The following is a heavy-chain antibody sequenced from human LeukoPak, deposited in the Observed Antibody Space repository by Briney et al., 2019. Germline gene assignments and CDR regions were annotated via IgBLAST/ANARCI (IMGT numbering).Heavy chain of an antibody. D-gene: IGHD3-10*01. CDR1: GGSISSGSYY. CDR3: ARDNMVRGVPGIFDY. J-gene: IGHJ4*02. CDR2: IYTSGST. Sequence: SETLSLTCTVSGGSISSGSYYWSWIRQPAGKGLEWIGRIYTSGSTNYNPSLKSRVTISVDTSKNQFSLKLGSVTAADTAVYYCARDNMVRGVPGIFDYWGQGTLVTVSS. V-gene: IGHV4-61*02.